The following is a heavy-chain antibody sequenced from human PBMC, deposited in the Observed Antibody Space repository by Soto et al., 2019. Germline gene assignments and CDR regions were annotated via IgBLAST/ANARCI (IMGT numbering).Heavy chain of an antibody. J-gene: IGHJ4*02. Sequence: QVQLVESGGGVVQPGRPLRLSCAASGFTFSSYGMHWVRQAPGKGLEWVAVISYDGSNKYYADSVKGRFTISRDNSKNTLYLQMNSLRAEDTAVYYCAKDRDGYFDYWGQGTLVTVSS. D-gene: IGHD3-10*01. CDR1: GFTFSSYG. CDR2: ISYDGSNK. V-gene: IGHV3-30*18. CDR3: AKDRDGYFDY.